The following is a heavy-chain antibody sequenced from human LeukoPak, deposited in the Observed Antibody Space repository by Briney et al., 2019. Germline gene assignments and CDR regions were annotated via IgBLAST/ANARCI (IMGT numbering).Heavy chain of an antibody. D-gene: IGHD2-15*01. V-gene: IGHV4-34*01. CDR3: ARGRLEYRSGGSCYHQFDY. CDR2: INHSGST. Sequence: SETLSLTCAVYGGSFSGYYWSWIRQPPGKGLKWIGEINHSGSTNYNPSLKSRVTISVDTSKNQFSLKLSSVTAADTAVYYCARGRLEYRSGGSCYHQFDYWGQGTLVTVSS. CDR1: GGSFSGYY. J-gene: IGHJ4*02.